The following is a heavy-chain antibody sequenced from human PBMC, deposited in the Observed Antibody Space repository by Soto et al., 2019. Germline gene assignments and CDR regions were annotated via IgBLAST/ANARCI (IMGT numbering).Heavy chain of an antibody. CDR2: IYYSGST. V-gene: IGHV4-59*01. Sequence: SETLSLTCTASGGSISSYYWIWIGRPPGKGLEWIGYIYYSGSTNYNPSLKSRVTISVDTSKNQFSLKLSSVTAADTAVYYCATRILGYSSGWGAFDYWGQGTLGTVSS. CDR1: GGSISSYY. D-gene: IGHD6-19*01. CDR3: ATRILGYSSGWGAFDY. J-gene: IGHJ4*02.